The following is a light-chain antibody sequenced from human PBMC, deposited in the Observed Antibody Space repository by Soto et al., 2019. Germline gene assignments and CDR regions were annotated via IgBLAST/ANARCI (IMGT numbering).Light chain of an antibody. CDR3: QQSYSTPGIT. CDR2: AAS. V-gene: IGKV1-39*01. CDR1: QSISSY. J-gene: IGKJ3*01. Sequence: DIPMTQSPSSLSASVGDRVTITCRASQSISSYLNWYQQKPGKAPKLLIYAASSLQSGVPSRFSGSGSGTDFTLTISSLQPEDFATYYCQQSYSTPGITFGPGTKVDIK.